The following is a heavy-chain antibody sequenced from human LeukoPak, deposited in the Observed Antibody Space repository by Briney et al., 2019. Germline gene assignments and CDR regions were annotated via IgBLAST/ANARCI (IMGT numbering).Heavy chain of an antibody. V-gene: IGHV3-23*01. D-gene: IGHD6-13*01. J-gene: IGHJ4*02. CDR1: GFTFSNYA. CDR2: ISGDGGST. CDR3: AKTSKYSTTWYDY. Sequence: PGGSLRLSCAASGFTFSNYAMSWVRQAPGKGLEWVSGISGDGGSTYYVDSVKGRFTISRGSSENALYLQMNSLRAEDTAVHYCAKTSKYSTTWYDYWGQGTLVTVSS.